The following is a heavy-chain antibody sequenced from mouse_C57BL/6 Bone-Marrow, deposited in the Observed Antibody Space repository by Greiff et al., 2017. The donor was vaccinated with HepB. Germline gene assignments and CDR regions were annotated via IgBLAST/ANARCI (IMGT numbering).Heavy chain of an antibody. D-gene: IGHD1-1*01. J-gene: IGHJ4*01. V-gene: IGHV1-81*01. Sequence: QVQLKQSGAELARPGASVKLSCKASGYTFTSYGISWVKQRTGQGLEWIGEIYPRSGNTYYNEKFKGKATLTADKSSNTAYMELRSLTSEDSAVYFCAIHYGSSYAMDYWGQGTSVTVSS. CDR1: GYTFTSYG. CDR2: IYPRSGNT. CDR3: AIHYGSSYAMDY.